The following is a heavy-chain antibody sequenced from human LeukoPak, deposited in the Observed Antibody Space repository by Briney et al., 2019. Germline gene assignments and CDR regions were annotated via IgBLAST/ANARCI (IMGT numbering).Heavy chain of an antibody. CDR1: GGSISSGNYY. J-gene: IGHJ4*02. Sequence: SQTLSLTCTVSGGSISSGNYYWSWIRKPAGKGLEWIGRIYASGSTNYNPSLKSRVTISVDTSKNQFSLKLSSVTAADTAVYYCAREGDYYDASGTLDYWGQGTLVTVSS. D-gene: IGHD3-22*01. CDR3: AREGDYYDASGTLDY. V-gene: IGHV4-61*02. CDR2: IYASGST.